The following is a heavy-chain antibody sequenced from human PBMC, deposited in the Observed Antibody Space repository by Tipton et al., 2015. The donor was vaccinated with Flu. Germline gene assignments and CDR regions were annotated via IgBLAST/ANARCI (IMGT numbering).Heavy chain of an antibody. J-gene: IGHJ4*02. Sequence: TLSLTCSVSGDSIGSDYYWGWIRQPPGKGLEWLGNIHRSGNTYYNSSLKSRVTISLDKSKNQFSLKLTSVTAADTAVYYCARDRWEYSRGFDSWGQGTLVTVSP. CDR2: IHRSGNT. V-gene: IGHV4-38-2*02. CDR3: ARDRWEYSRGFDS. D-gene: IGHD6-13*01. CDR1: GDSIGSDYY.